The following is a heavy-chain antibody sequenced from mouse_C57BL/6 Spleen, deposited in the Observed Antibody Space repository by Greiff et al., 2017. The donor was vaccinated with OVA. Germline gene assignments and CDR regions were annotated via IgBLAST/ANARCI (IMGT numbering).Heavy chain of an antibody. V-gene: IGHV3-6*01. CDR1: GYSITSGYY. CDR2: IRYAGST. CDR3: AREDGYYAFDY. D-gene: IGHD2-3*01. J-gene: IGHJ2*01. Sequence: EVQLVESGPGLVKPSQSLSLTCSVTGYSITSGYYWNWIRQFPGNKLEWMAYIRYAGSTDSNPSLKNQTLLTRDTSKNQFFLKLNSVTTEDTATYYCAREDGYYAFDYWGQGTTLTVSS.